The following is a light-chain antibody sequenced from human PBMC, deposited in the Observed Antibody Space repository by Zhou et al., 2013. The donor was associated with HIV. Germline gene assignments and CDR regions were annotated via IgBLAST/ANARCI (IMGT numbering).Light chain of an antibody. J-gene: IGKJ2*01. V-gene: IGKV1-39*01. CDR2: AAS. Sequence: DIQMTQSPSSLSASVGDRVTIACRASQDISSSLNWYQQESGKAPKLLIYAASSLQSGVPSRFSGSGSGTDFTLTISSLQPEDFATYYCQQSYSTPYTFGQGTKLEIK. CDR1: QDISSS. CDR3: QQSYSTPYT.